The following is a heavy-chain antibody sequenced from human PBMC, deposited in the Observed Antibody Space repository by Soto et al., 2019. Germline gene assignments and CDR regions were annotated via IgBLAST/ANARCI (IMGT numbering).Heavy chain of an antibody. CDR3: KRGPRSDSSVTWAH. D-gene: IGHD1-26*01. Sequence: GSLRHSCVVPGFTFSVSWMHRGRQVPGPSPFWVSRISDIGTTTNNADSVRGRFTISRDTSKNTLYLHMNTLKPHDTAIYNCKRGPRSDSSVTWAHWGQGTPVTVSS. J-gene: IGHJ4*02. CDR1: GFTFSVSW. CDR2: ISDIGTTT. V-gene: IGHV3-74*01.